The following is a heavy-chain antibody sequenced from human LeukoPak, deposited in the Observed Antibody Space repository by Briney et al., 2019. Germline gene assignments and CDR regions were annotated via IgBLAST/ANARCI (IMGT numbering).Heavy chain of an antibody. V-gene: IGHV5-51*01. J-gene: IGHJ4*02. CDR3: ARGRGYSYGTDFDY. CDR2: LCPGDSDT. D-gene: IGHD5-18*01. CDR1: GFTFTTSW. Sequence: GESLKISCKGSGFTFTTSWIGLVRQMPGKGLEWMAILCPGDSDTRYSPSCQGQVTISADRSVSTAYLQWRSLKASDSAMYYCARGRGYSYGTDFDYWGQGTLVTVSS.